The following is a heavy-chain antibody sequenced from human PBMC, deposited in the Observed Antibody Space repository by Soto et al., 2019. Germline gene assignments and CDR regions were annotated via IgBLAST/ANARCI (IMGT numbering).Heavy chain of an antibody. CDR1: GGTFNNYP. CDR3: ARGRGYSGDDHYYYFDMDV. D-gene: IGHD5-12*01. J-gene: IGHJ6*02. V-gene: IGHV1-69*13. CDR2: SIPIFGTA. Sequence: ASVKVSCKASGGTFNNYPITWVRQAPGEGLECMGGSIPIFGTANYAQKFQGRVTISVDESTSTAYMELSSLRSEDTAVYYCARGRGYSGDDHYYYFDMDVWGQGTTVTVSS.